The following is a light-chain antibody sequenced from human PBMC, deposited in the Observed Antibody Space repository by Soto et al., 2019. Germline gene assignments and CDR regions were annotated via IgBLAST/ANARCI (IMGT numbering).Light chain of an antibody. CDR1: QSVSSY. CDR2: DAS. CDR3: QQRSNWLT. Sequence: EIVLTQSPATLSLSPGERATLSCRASQSVSSYLAWYQQKPGQAPRLLIYDASNRATGIPARFSGSGSGTDFTLTISSLEPEYFAVYYCQQRSNWLTFGGGTKVDIK. V-gene: IGKV3-11*01. J-gene: IGKJ4*01.